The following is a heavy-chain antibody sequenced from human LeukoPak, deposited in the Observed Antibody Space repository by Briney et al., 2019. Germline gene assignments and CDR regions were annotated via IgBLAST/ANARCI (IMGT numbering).Heavy chain of an antibody. Sequence: PGGSLRLSFAASGFPLSSYEIDWVRQAPGKGLVWVSSISGSGSTENYADSVTGRFTISRDNAKDSLFLQMNSLRGADTAVYYCARGGRGYVKDVLGQGTTVTVSS. V-gene: IGHV3-48*03. CDR1: GFPLSSYE. CDR2: ISGSGSTE. CDR3: ARGGRGYVKDV. J-gene: IGHJ6*02.